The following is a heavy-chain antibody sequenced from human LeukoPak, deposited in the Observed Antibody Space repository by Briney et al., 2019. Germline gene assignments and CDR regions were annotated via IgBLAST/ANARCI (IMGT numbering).Heavy chain of an antibody. CDR3: ARDTLNGPFVISLDY. V-gene: IGHV3-33*01. CDR2: IWYDGSNK. D-gene: IGHD3-9*01. J-gene: IGHJ4*02. Sequence: GRSLRLSCAASGFLFSGYGIHWVRQAPGKGLEWVAIIWYDGSNKYYADSVKGRFTISRDNAKNLLFLQMNGLRVEDTAVYYCARDTLNGPFVISLDYWGQGALVTVSS. CDR1: GFLFSGYG.